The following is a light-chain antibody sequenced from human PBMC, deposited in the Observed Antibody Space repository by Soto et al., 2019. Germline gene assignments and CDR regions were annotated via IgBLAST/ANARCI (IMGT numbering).Light chain of an antibody. CDR2: DVS. V-gene: IGLV2-14*01. J-gene: IGLJ2*01. CDR3: SSYTSSSTPVV. CDR1: SSDVGGYNY. Sequence: QSALTQPASVSGSPGQSITISCTGTSSDVGGYNYVSWYQQHPGKAPKPMIYDVSNRPSGVSNRFSGSKSGNTASLTISGRQAEDEADYYCSSYTSSSTPVVFGGGTKLTVL.